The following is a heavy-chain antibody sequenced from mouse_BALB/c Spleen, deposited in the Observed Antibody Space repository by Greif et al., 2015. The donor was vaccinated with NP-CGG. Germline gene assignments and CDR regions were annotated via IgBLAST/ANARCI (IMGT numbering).Heavy chain of an antibody. D-gene: IGHD1-2*01. CDR3: ARCWDGYGYFDY. CDR2: ISSGSSTI. J-gene: IGHJ2*01. V-gene: IGHV5-17*02. Sequence: DVKLQESGGGLVQPGGSRKLSCAASGFTFSSFGMHWVRQAPEKGLEWVAYISSGSSTIYYADTVKGRFTISRDNPKNTLFLQMTSLRSEDTAMYYCARCWDGYGYFDYWGQGTTLTVSS. CDR1: GFTFSSFG.